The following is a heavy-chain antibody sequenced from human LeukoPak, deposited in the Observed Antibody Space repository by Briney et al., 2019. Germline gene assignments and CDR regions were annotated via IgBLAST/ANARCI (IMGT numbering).Heavy chain of an antibody. Sequence: PSETLSLTCTVSGGSISSYYWSWLRQPPGKGLEWIGYIYYSGSTNYNPSLKSRVTISVDTSKNQFSLKLSSVTAADTAVYYCARANYYGSGSYYLAYWGQGTLVTVSS. CDR1: GGSISSYY. CDR2: IYYSGST. V-gene: IGHV4-59*12. J-gene: IGHJ4*02. CDR3: ARANYYGSGSYYLAY. D-gene: IGHD3-10*01.